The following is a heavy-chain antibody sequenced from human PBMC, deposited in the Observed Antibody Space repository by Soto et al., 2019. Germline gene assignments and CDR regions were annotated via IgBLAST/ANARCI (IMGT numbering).Heavy chain of an antibody. CDR1: GFTFSSDS. J-gene: IGHJ5*02. CDR3: AREYYDFWSGYPNWFDP. Sequence: PGGSLRLSCAASGFTFSSDSMNWVRQAPGKGLEWVSSISSSSSYIYYADSVKGRFTISRDNAKNSLYLQMNSLRAEDTAVYYCAREYYDFWSGYPNWFDPWGQGTLVTVSS. D-gene: IGHD3-3*01. V-gene: IGHV3-21*01. CDR2: ISSSSSYI.